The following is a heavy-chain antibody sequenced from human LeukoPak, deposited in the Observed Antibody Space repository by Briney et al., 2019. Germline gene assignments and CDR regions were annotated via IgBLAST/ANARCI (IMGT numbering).Heavy chain of an antibody. CDR2: ISWNSGSI. CDR3: AKDTSSGSYSSFDY. Sequence: GRSLRLSCAASGFTFDDYAMHWVRQAPGKGLEWVSGISWNSGSIGYADSVKGRFTISRDNAKNSLYLQMNSLRAEDTALYYCAKDTSSGSYSSFDYWGQGTLVTVSS. CDR1: GFTFDDYA. V-gene: IGHV3-9*01. J-gene: IGHJ4*02. D-gene: IGHD1-26*01.